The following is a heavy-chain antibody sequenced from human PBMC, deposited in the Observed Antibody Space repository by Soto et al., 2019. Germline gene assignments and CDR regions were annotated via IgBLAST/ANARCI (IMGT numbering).Heavy chain of an antibody. CDR3: AAEVPSRLTYYYYGMDV. V-gene: IGHV1-58*01. D-gene: IGHD3-10*01. CDR2: IVVGSGNT. CDR1: GFTFTSSA. J-gene: IGHJ6*02. Sequence: GASVKVSCKASGFTFTSSAVQWVRQARGQRLEWIGWIVVGSGNTNYAQKFQERVTITRDMSTSTAYMELSSLRSEDTAVYYCAAEVPSRLTYYYYGMDVWGQGTTVTVSS.